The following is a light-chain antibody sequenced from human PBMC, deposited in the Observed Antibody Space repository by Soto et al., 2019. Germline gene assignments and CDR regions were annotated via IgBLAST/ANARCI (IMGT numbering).Light chain of an antibody. CDR3: SSYTSSSTWV. CDR2: EVN. J-gene: IGLJ1*01. Sequence: QSALTQPASVSGSPGQSISISCTGTSSDVGGYNYVSWYQQHPGKAPKLIIYEVNNRPSGVSNRFSGSKSGNTASLTISGLQAEDEADYYCSSYTSSSTWVFGTGTKV. V-gene: IGLV2-14*01. CDR1: SSDVGGYNY.